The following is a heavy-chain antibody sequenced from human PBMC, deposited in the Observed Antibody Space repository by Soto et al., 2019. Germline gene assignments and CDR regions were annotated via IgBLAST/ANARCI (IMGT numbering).Heavy chain of an antibody. Sequence: QVQLVESGGGVVQPGRSLRLSCAASGFTFSSYAMHWVRQAPGKGLEWVAVISYDGSNKYYADSVKGRFTISRDNSKNTLYLQMNSLRAEDTAVYYCAREGAKVVTDYWGQGTLVTVSS. D-gene: IGHD3-22*01. V-gene: IGHV3-30-3*01. CDR1: GFTFSSYA. CDR3: AREGAKVVTDY. J-gene: IGHJ4*02. CDR2: ISYDGSNK.